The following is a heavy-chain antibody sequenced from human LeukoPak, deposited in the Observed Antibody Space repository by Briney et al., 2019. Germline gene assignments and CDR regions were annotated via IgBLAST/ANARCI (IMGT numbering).Heavy chain of an antibody. CDR2: ISVRAGTI. Sequence: PGGSLRLSCAASGFGFGQYEMNWVRQAPGKGLEWIAYISVRAGTIYYGDSAEGRFTISRDDAKNSLYLQMNGLRVEDTAIYYCAKDFPHYYEVPHGMDVWGQRTTVTV. D-gene: IGHD3-22*01. V-gene: IGHV3-48*03. J-gene: IGHJ6*02. CDR3: AKDFPHYYEVPHGMDV. CDR1: GFGFGQYE.